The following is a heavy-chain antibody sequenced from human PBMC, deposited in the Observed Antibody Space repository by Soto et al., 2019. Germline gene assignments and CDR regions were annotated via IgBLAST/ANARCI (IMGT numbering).Heavy chain of an antibody. Sequence: QVQLVQSGAEVKKPGASVKVSCKASGYTFTSYGISWVRQAPGQGLEWMGWISAYNGNTNYAQKLQGRVTMTTDTSTSTAHMELRSLRSDDTAVYYCARELGSYSGYDCWFDPWGQGTLVTVSS. CDR1: GYTFTSYG. CDR3: ARELGSYSGYDCWFDP. CDR2: ISAYNGNT. J-gene: IGHJ5*02. D-gene: IGHD5-12*01. V-gene: IGHV1-18*01.